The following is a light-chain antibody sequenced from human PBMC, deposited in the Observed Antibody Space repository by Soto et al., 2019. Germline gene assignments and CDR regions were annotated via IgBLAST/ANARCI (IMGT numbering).Light chain of an antibody. CDR1: QGISSY. CDR2: AAS. Sequence: IPVTMSPCSVAESVGARVTSSGRMSQGISSYLAWYQQKPGKAPELLIYAASTLQSGVPSRFSGSGSGTDFTLTISCLQSEDFATYYCQQYYSFPWTFGQGTKVDIK. J-gene: IGKJ1*01. CDR3: QQYYSFPWT. V-gene: IGKV1D-8*01.